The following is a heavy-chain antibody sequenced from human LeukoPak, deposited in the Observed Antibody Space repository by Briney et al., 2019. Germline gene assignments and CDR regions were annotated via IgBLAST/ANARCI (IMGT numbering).Heavy chain of an antibody. CDR3: ARRAAGGTVDY. Sequence: SETLSLTCTVSGGSISSHSWSWIRQPPGKGLECIGYIYYSGSTNYNPSLKSRVTISVDTSMNQFSLKLSSVTAADTAVYYCARRAAGGTVDYWGQGTLVTVSS. CDR2: IYYSGST. J-gene: IGHJ4*02. CDR1: GGSISSHS. V-gene: IGHV4-59*11. D-gene: IGHD6-13*01.